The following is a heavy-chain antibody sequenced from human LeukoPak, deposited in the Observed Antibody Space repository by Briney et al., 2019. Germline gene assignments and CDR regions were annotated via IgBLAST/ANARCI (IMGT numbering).Heavy chain of an antibody. CDR3: ARRGIVGAGGAFDI. CDR1: GFTFSSYG. CDR2: IRYDGSNK. D-gene: IGHD1-26*01. V-gene: IGHV3-30*02. J-gene: IGHJ3*02. Sequence: GGSLRLSCAASGFTFSSYGMHWVRQAPGKGLEWVAFIRYDGSNKYYADSVKGRFTISRDNSKNTLYLQMNSLRAEDTAVYYCARRGIVGAGGAFDIWGQGTMVAVSS.